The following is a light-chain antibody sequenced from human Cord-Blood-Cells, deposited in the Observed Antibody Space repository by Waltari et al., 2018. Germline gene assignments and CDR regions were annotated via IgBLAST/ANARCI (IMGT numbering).Light chain of an antibody. Sequence: DIVLTQSPASLAVSPGQRATITCRASESVSFLGINLIHWYQQKPGQPPKLLIYQASHKDTGIPARFSGSGSGTDFTLTINPVEANATANYYCLQSKNFPYTFGQGTKLEIK. CDR2: QAS. CDR3: LQSKNFPYT. V-gene: IGKV3-11*01. J-gene: IGKJ2*01. CDR1: ESVSFLGINL.